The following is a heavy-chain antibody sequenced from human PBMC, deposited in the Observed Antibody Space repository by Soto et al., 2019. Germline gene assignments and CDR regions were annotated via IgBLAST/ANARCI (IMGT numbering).Heavy chain of an antibody. CDR2: ISYDGSNK. CDR3: AKDPGYSYGCVDY. J-gene: IGHJ4*02. Sequence: QVQLVESGGGVVQPGRSLRLSCAASGFTFSSYGMHWVRQAPGKGLEWVAVISYDGSNKYYADSVKGRFTFPRDNSKNTLYLEMNSLRGEDTAVYYCAKDPGYSYGCVDYWGQGTLVTVSA. CDR1: GFTFSSYG. V-gene: IGHV3-30*18. D-gene: IGHD5-18*01.